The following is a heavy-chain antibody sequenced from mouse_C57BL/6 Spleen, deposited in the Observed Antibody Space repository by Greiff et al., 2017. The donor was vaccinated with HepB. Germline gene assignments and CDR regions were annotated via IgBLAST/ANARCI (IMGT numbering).Heavy chain of an antibody. V-gene: IGHV1-9*01. J-gene: IGHJ4*01. D-gene: IGHD3-2*02. Sequence: QVQLKQSGAELMKPGASVKLSCKATGYTFTGYWIEWVKQRPGHGLEWIGEILPGSGSTNYNEKFKGKATFTADTSSNTAYMQLSSLTTEDSAIYYGAKRTAQATGGDAMDYWGQGTSVTVSS. CDR1: GYTFTGYW. CDR2: ILPGSGST. CDR3: AKRTAQATGGDAMDY.